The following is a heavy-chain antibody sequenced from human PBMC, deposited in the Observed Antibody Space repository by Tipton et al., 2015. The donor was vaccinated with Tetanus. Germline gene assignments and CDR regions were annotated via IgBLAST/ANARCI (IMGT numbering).Heavy chain of an antibody. V-gene: IGHV3-23*01. CDR2: IRASGGGT. Sequence: GSLRLSCAGSGFTFSSHVMSWVRQAPEKGLEWVSSIRASGGGTDYAGSVKGRFTVSRDNSKNTLYLQMNSLRAEDTAVYYCARLRLENAGGWGRASDLWGQGTRVTVSS. CDR1: GFTFSSHV. CDR3: ARLRLENAGGWGRASDL. D-gene: IGHD6-19*01. J-gene: IGHJ3*01.